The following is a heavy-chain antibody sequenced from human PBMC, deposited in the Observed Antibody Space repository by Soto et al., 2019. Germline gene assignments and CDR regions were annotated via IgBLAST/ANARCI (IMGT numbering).Heavy chain of an antibody. CDR2: MNPNSGNT. Sequence: EASGKVSWKASGYTFTSYDINWVRQATGQGLEWMGWMNPNSGNTGYAQKFQGRVTMTRNTSISTAYMELSSLRSEDTAVYYCARRQVPNYYYGMDVWGQGTTVTVSS. J-gene: IGHJ6*02. V-gene: IGHV1-8*01. CDR3: ARRQVPNYYYGMDV. CDR1: GYTFTSYD.